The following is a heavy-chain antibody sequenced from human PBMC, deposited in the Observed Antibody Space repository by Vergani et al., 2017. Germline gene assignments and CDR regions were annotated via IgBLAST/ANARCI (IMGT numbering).Heavy chain of an antibody. V-gene: IGHV3-9*01. CDR1: GFTFDDYA. J-gene: IGHJ4*02. D-gene: IGHD3-22*01. CDR3: AKDSGYQVY. Sequence: EVQLVESGGGLVQPGRSLRLSCAASGFTFDDYAMHWVRQAPGKGLEWVSGISWNSGSIGYADSVKGRFTISRDNAKNSLYLQMNSLRAEDTAVYYCAKDSGYQVYWGQGTLVTVSS. CDR2: ISWNSGSI.